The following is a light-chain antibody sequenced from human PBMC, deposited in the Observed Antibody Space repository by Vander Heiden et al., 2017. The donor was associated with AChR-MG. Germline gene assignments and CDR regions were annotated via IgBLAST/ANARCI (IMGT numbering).Light chain of an antibody. CDR2: GAS. Sequence: EIVLTQSPGTLTLSAGERATLSCRASQSVGNNHLAWYQQKPGQAPRLLIFGASSRATGIPDSFSGSGSGTDFTLTISGLEPEDFAVYYCQQYSGSTRTFGQGTKVEIK. J-gene: IGKJ1*01. V-gene: IGKV3-20*01. CDR3: QQYSGSTRT. CDR1: QSVGNNH.